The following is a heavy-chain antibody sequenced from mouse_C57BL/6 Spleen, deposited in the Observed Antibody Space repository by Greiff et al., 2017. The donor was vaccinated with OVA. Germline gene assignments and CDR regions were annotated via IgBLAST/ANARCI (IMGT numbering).Heavy chain of an antibody. V-gene: IGHV1-53*01. CDR3: ARGKYRDYFDY. J-gene: IGHJ2*01. CDR1: GYTFTSYW. Sequence: VQLQQPGTELVKPGASVKLSCKASGYTFTSYWMHWVKQRPGQGLAWIGNINPSNGGTNSNEKFKSKATLTVDKSSSTAYMQLSSLTSEDSAVYYCARGKYRDYFDYWGQGTTLTVSS. CDR2: INPSNGGT. D-gene: IGHD2-14*01.